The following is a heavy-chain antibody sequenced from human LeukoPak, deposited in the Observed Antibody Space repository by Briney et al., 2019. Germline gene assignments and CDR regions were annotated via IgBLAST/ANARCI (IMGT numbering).Heavy chain of an antibody. Sequence: SETLSLTCAVSGDSISSRNWWNWVRQPPGRGLDWIGEISHGESTKYNPSLKNRVTISKDNSKNEFSLKLNSVTAADTAVYYCARSAGWWSLDYWGQGALVTVSA. CDR3: ARSAGWWSLDY. J-gene: IGHJ4*02. CDR2: ISHGEST. D-gene: IGHD2-8*02. CDR1: GDSISSRNW. V-gene: IGHV4-4*02.